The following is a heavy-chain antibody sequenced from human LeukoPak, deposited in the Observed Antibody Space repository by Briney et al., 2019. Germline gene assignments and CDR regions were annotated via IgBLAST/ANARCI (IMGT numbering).Heavy chain of an antibody. CDR1: GFTFSSYA. CDR2: VSGSGGST. CDR3: AKVGSGGSPADYFDY. J-gene: IGHJ4*02. V-gene: IGHV3-23*01. Sequence: GSLRLSCAASGFTFSSYAMSWVRQAPGRGLEWVSGVSGSGGSTYYADSVKGRFTISRDNSKNTLYLQMNSLRAEDTAVYYCAKVGSGGSPADYFDYWGQGNLVTVSS. D-gene: IGHD3-10*01.